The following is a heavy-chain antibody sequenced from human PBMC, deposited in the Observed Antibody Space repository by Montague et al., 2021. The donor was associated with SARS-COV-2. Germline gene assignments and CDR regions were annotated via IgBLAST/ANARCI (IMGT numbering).Heavy chain of an antibody. V-gene: IGHV4-59*12. Sequence: SETLSLTCTVSGGSISSYYWSWIRQPPGKGLEWIGYIYYTGSTHYNPSLKSRVTISKETSKNHFSLNLSSVTAADSAVYYCARDSGYYDSSGYSYDAFDIWGQGTKVTVSS. CDR2: IYYTGST. D-gene: IGHD3-22*01. J-gene: IGHJ3*02. CDR3: ARDSGYYDSSGYSYDAFDI. CDR1: GGSISSYY.